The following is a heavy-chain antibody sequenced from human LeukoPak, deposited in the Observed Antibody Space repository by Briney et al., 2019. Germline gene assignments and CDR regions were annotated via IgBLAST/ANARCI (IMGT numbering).Heavy chain of an antibody. J-gene: IGHJ5*02. CDR1: GFTFSSYA. Sequence: PGGSLRLSCAASGFTFSSYAMTWVRQAPGKGLEWVSGINGSGGRTYYGGSVKGRFTISRDNSKNTLYLQMNSLRVEDTAGYYCAKGAPWFDPWGQGTLVTVSS. V-gene: IGHV3-23*01. CDR2: INGSGGRT. CDR3: AKGAPWFDP.